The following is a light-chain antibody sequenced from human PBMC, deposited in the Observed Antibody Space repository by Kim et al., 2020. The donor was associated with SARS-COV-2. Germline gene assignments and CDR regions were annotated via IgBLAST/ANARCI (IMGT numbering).Light chain of an antibody. CDR1: QSISNW. CDR2: DAS. Sequence: DIQMTQSPSTLSASVGDRVTITCRASQSISNWLAWYQQKPGKAPKILIYDASRLASGVPSRFSASGSGTEFTLAISSLQPDDFATYYCKQYKSYPTFGQGTKVGIK. V-gene: IGKV1-5*01. CDR3: KQYKSYPT. J-gene: IGKJ1*01.